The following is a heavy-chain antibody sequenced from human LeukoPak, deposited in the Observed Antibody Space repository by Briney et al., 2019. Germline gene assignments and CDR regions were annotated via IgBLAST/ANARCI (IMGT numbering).Heavy chain of an antibody. CDR3: ARESAN. CDR2: ISACGDNA. D-gene: IGHD6-25*01. V-gene: IGHV3-23*01. J-gene: IGHJ4*02. CDR1: GFTFTNYA. Sequence: GSLRLSCAASGFTFTNYAMTWLRQAPGKGPEWVSGISACGDNAYYADSVKGRFAISRDNSKNTLYLQMNSLRAEDTAVYYCARESANWGQGTLVTVSS.